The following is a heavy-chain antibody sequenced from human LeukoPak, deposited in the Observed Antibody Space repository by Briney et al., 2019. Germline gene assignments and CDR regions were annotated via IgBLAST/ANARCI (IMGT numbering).Heavy chain of an antibody. CDR1: GYTFTGYY. D-gene: IGHD1-26*01. J-gene: IGHJ4*02. CDR2: INPNSGGT. V-gene: IGHV1-2*02. CDR3: ARDQSPSGSYSPFDY. Sequence: ASVKVSCKASGYTFTGYYMHWVRQAPGQGLEWMGWINPNSGGTNYAQKFQGRVIMTRDTSISTAYMELSRLRSDDTAVYYCARDQSPSGSYSPFDYWGQGTLVTVSS.